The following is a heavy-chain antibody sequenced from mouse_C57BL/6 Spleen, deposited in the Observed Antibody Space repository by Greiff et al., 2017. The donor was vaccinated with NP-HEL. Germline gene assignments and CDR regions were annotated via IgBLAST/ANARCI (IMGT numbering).Heavy chain of an antibody. Sequence: EVQRVESGGGLVQPGASLRLSCAASGFTFTDYYMSWVRQPPGKAPEWLALIRNNANGYTTEYTASVKGRFTISRDNSQNILYLQMNTLRAEDSATYDCVKAPERGRGFAYWGQGTLVTVSA. J-gene: IGHJ3*01. CDR2: IRNNANGYTT. CDR3: VKAPERGRGFAY. CDR1: GFTFTDYY. V-gene: IGHV7-4*01. D-gene: IGHD4-1*01.